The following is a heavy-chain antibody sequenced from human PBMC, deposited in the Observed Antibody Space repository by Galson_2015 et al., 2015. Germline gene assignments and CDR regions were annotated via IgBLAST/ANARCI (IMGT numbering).Heavy chain of an antibody. Sequence: SLRLSCAASGFTFSSYWMHWVRHAPGKGLVWVSRINSDGSSTSYADSVKGRFTISRDNAKNTLYLQMNSLRAEDTAVYYCAREGNIGCSGGSCNAFDYWGQGTLVTVSS. CDR2: INSDGSST. D-gene: IGHD2-15*01. J-gene: IGHJ4*02. CDR1: GFTFSSYW. V-gene: IGHV3-74*01. CDR3: AREGNIGCSGGSCNAFDY.